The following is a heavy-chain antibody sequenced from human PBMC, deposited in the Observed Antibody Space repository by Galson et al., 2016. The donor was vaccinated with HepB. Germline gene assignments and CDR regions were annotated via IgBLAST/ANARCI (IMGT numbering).Heavy chain of an antibody. Sequence: SLRLSCAASGFTFSSYAMSWVRRSPGEGLEWVSSISSSGEHISYADSVKGRFTISRDNSKNTVSRLMSSLRADDTAIYYCAKVGFSDLDYWGQGTLVTVSS. CDR1: GFTFSSYA. J-gene: IGHJ4*02. V-gene: IGHV3-23*01. CDR2: ISSSGEHI. D-gene: IGHD1-26*01. CDR3: AKVGFSDLDY.